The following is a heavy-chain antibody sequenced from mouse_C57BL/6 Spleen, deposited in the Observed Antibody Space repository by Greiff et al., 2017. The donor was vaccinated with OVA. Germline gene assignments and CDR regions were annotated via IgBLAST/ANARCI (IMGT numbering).Heavy chain of an antibody. CDR3: ARKSNYFDY. J-gene: IGHJ2*01. Sequence: QVQLQQPGAELVMPGASVKLSCKASGYTFTSYWMHWVKQRPGQGLEWIGEIDPSDSYTNYNQKFKGKSTLTVDKSSSTAYMQLSSLTSEDSAVYYCARKSNYFDYGGQGTTLTVSS. CDR1: GYTFTSYW. CDR2: IDPSDSYT. D-gene: IGHD1-3*01. V-gene: IGHV1-69*01.